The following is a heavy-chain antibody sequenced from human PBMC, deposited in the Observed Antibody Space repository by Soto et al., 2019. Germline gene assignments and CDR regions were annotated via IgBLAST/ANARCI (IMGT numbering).Heavy chain of an antibody. Sequence: QVQLVQSGAEVRRPGSSVKVSCTTFGAALSNHFISWVRLAPGQGLEWMGRITPILGIPNYSQNFQGRVTMTADRSTETIYMELSSLRSDDTAVYYCARGGPVDCGGYNYLGQGTLVTVSS. CDR2: ITPILGIP. CDR3: ARGGPVDCGGYNY. J-gene: IGHJ4*02. D-gene: IGHD4-17*01. CDR1: GAALSNHF. V-gene: IGHV1-69*02.